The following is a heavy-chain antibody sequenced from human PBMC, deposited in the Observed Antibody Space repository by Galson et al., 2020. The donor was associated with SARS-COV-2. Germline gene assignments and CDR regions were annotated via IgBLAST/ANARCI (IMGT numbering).Heavy chain of an antibody. Sequence: GGSLRLSCAASGFTFDDYVMHWVRQVPGKGLDWVSSISWNSASIGYADSVKGRFTISRDNAKNSLFLQMNSLRTEDTALYYCTKDISPQVFYGDYGHFDYWGQGALVTVSS. V-gene: IGHV3-9*01. D-gene: IGHD4-17*01. J-gene: IGHJ4*02. CDR2: ISWNSASI. CDR3: TKDISPQVFYGDYGHFDY. CDR1: GFTFDDYV.